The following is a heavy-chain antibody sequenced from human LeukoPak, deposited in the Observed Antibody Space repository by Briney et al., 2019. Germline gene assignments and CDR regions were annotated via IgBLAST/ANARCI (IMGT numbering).Heavy chain of an antibody. Sequence: GGSLRLSCEASGFTFSTFWMTWVRQAPGKGLEWLANIKQDGGEKYYVDSVKGRFTISRDNAKNSLYLQMNSVRAEDTAVYYCARDARGYNFGKFDGMDVWGQGTTVTVSS. J-gene: IGHJ6*02. CDR1: GFTFSTFW. CDR3: ARDARGYNFGKFDGMDV. V-gene: IGHV3-7*01. D-gene: IGHD5-18*01. CDR2: IKQDGGEK.